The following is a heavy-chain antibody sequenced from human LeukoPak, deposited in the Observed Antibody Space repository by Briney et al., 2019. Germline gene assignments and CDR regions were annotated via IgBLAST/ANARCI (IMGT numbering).Heavy chain of an antibody. CDR1: GFTFDDYG. D-gene: IGHD6-13*01. V-gene: IGHV3-20*04. CDR3: ARDTGYRPDY. J-gene: IGHJ4*02. CDR2: INWNGGST. Sequence: GGSLRLSCAASGFTFDDYGMSWVRQAPGKGLEWVSGINWNGGSTGYADSVKGRFTISRDNAKNTLYLHMNSLRGEDTAVYYCARDTGYRPDYWGQGTLVTVSS.